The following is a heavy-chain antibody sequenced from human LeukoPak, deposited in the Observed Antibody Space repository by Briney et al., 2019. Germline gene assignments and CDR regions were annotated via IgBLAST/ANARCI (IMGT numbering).Heavy chain of an antibody. CDR1: VGSISSYY. J-gene: IGHJ6*03. CDR3: ARTTEGYCSSASCFGFSYSYYMDV. CDR2: IHNSGST. V-gene: IGHV4-59*01. Sequence: PPQTLSLTCTVSVGSISSYYWSWIRQPPGKGLECIGHIHNSGSTNYNPSVKSQVTIEVDPSHNQCSLRLSSVIAADTGVYYCARTTEGYCSSASCFGFSYSYYMDVWGKGTTVTISS. D-gene: IGHD2-2*01.